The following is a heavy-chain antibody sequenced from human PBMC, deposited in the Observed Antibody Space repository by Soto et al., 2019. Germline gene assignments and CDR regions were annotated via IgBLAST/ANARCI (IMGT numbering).Heavy chain of an antibody. V-gene: IGHV3-30-3*01. CDR3: ARDPPGIAVAGTTPNY. Sequence: GGSLRLSCAASGFTFSSYAMHWVRQAPGKGLEWVAVISYDGSNKYYADSVKGRFTISRDNSKNTLYLQMNSLRAEDTAVYYCARDPPGIAVAGTTPNYWGQGT. CDR2: ISYDGSNK. CDR1: GFTFSSYA. J-gene: IGHJ4*02. D-gene: IGHD6-19*01.